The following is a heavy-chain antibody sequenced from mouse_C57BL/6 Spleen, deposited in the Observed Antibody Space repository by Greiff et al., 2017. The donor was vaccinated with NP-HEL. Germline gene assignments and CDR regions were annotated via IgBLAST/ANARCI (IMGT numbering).Heavy chain of an antibody. V-gene: IGHV3-5*01. CDR3: ARDGNYGYAMDY. CDR2: IYYSGTI. CDR1: GISITTGNYR. J-gene: IGHJ4*01. D-gene: IGHD2-1*01. Sequence: EVQLQQSGPGLVKPSQTVFLTCTVTGISITTGNYRWSWIRQFPGNKLEWIGYIYYSGTITYNPSLTSRTTITSDTPKNQFFLEMNSLTAEDTATYYCARDGNYGYAMDYWGQGTSVTVSS.